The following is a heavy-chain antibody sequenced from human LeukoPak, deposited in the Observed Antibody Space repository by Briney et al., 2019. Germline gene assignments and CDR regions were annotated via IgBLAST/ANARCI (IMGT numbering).Heavy chain of an antibody. Sequence: MPSETLSLTCAVYGGSFSGYYWSWIRQPPGKGLEWIGEINHSGSTNYNPSLKSRVTISVDTSKNQFSLKLSSVTAADTAVYYCARGFSGWGYYYYYMDVWGKGTTVTVSS. CDR1: GGSFSGYY. D-gene: IGHD6-19*01. J-gene: IGHJ6*03. CDR2: INHSGST. CDR3: ARGFSGWGYYYYYMDV. V-gene: IGHV4-34*01.